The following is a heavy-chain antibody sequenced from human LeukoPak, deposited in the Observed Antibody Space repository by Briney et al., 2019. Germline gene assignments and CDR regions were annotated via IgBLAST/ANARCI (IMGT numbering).Heavy chain of an antibody. CDR3: ARAPMIVVVFPPRLDY. CDR2: INPNSGGT. CDR1: GYTFTGYY. J-gene: IGHJ4*02. Sequence: RASVKVSCKTSGYTFTGYYMHWVRQAPGQGFEWMGWINPNSGGTNYAQKFQDRVTMTGDTSISTAYMELSRLTSDDTAVYYCARAPMIVVVFPPRLDYWGQGTLVTVSS. V-gene: IGHV1-2*02. D-gene: IGHD3-22*01.